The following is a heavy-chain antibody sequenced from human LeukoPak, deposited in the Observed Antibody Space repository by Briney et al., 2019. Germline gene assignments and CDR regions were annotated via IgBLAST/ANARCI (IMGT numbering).Heavy chain of an antibody. D-gene: IGHD3-9*01. CDR1: GFTFSSYS. CDR2: ISSSSSYI. Sequence: AGGSLRLSCAASGFTFSSYSMNWVRQAPGKGLEWVSSISSSSSYIYYADSVKGRFTISRDNSKNTLYLQMNNLRADDTAVYYCAKDATGFSDFDYWGQGTLVTVSS. J-gene: IGHJ4*02. V-gene: IGHV3-21*04. CDR3: AKDATGFSDFDY.